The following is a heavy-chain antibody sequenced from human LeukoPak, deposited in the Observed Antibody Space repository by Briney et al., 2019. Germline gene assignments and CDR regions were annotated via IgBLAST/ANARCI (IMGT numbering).Heavy chain of an antibody. V-gene: IGHV3-21*01. CDR2: ISSSSSYI. J-gene: IGHJ3*02. CDR1: GFTFGSYS. Sequence: PGGSLRLSCAASGFTFGSYSMNWVRQAPGKGLEWVSSISSSSSYIYYADSVKGRFTISRDNAKNSLYLQMNSLRAEDTAVYYCARVSSYGAYDVFDIWGQGTMVTVSS. CDR3: ARVSSYGAYDVFDI. D-gene: IGHD5-18*01.